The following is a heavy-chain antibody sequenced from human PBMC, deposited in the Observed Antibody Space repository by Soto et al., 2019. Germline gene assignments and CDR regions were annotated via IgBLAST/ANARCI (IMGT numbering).Heavy chain of an antibody. Sequence: QVQLVESGGGVVQLGRSLRLSCAASGFTFSSYGMHWVRQAPGKGLEWVAVISYDGSNKYYADSVKGRFTIARDNSKNTQYRQMNSLRAEDTAVYYCAKDQGSTVLTRSDGMDVWGQGNTVNGSS. D-gene: IGHD4-17*01. CDR1: GFTFSSYG. CDR3: AKDQGSTVLTRSDGMDV. V-gene: IGHV3-30*18. CDR2: ISYDGSNK. J-gene: IGHJ6*02.